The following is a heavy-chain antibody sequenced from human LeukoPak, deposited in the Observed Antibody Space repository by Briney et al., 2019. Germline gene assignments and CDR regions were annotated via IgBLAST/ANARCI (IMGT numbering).Heavy chain of an antibody. CDR2: ISSSSSNI. Sequence: PGGSLRLSCTASGFTFSSYSMNWVRQAPGKGLEWVSYISSSSSNIFYADSFKGRFTISRDNAQNSLYLQMNSLRVEGTAVYYCARDPPGAHFDFWGQGTLVTVSS. D-gene: IGHD7-27*01. J-gene: IGHJ4*02. CDR3: ARDPPGAHFDF. V-gene: IGHV3-21*01. CDR1: GFTFSSYS.